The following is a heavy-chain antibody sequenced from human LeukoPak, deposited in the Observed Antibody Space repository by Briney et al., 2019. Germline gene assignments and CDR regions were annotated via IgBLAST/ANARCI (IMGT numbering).Heavy chain of an antibody. CDR3: ARDHSYYYGSGTYYGPIDY. V-gene: IGHV1-18*01. Sequence: ASVKVSCKASGYTFTSRSGYAFTSYGISWVRQAPGQGLEWMGWISTYNGYTKCAQKLQGRVTLTTDTSTSTAYMELTGLRSDDTALYYCARDHSYYYGSGTYYGPIDYWGQGTLVTVSS. CDR1: GYTFTSRSGYAFTSYG. D-gene: IGHD3-10*01. J-gene: IGHJ4*02. CDR2: ISTYNGYT.